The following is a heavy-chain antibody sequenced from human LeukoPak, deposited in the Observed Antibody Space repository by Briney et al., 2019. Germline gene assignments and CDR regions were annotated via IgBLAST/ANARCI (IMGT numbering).Heavy chain of an antibody. D-gene: IGHD3-9*01. CDR1: GGTFSSYA. J-gene: IGHJ4*02. CDR3: ARAIFGRSYFDY. CDR2: IIPILGIA. Sequence: SVKVSCKASGGTFSSYAISWVRQAPGQGLEWMGRIIPILGIANYAQKFQGRVTITADKSTSTAYMELSSLRSEDTAVYYCARAIFGRSYFDYWGQGTLVTVSS. V-gene: IGHV1-69*04.